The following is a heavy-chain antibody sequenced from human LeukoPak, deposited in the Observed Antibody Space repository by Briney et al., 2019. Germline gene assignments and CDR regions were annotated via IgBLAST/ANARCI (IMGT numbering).Heavy chain of an antibody. CDR3: ARGGGGITMVRGVINGMDV. V-gene: IGHV4-31*03. CDR1: GGSISSGGYY. CDR2: IYYSGST. D-gene: IGHD3-10*01. J-gene: IGHJ6*02. Sequence: SQTLSLTCTVSGGSISSGGYYWSWIRQHPGKGLEWIGYIYYSGSTYYNPSLKSRVTISVDTSKNQFSLKLSSVTAADTAVYYRARGGGGITMVRGVINGMDVWGQGTTVTVSS.